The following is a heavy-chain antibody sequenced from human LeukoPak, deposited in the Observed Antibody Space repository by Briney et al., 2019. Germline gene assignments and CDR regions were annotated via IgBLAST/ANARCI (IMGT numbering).Heavy chain of an antibody. CDR2: IYYSGST. CDR3: ARAVPLSSSGWYSAYYYYYYMDV. J-gene: IGHJ6*03. Sequence: SETLSLTCTVSGGSISSYYWSWIRQPPGKGLEWIGYIYYSGSTNYNPSLKSRVTISVDTSKNQFSLKLSSVTAADTAVYYCARAVPLSSSGWYSAYYYYYYMDVWGKGTTVTISS. CDR1: GGSISSYY. V-gene: IGHV4-59*01. D-gene: IGHD6-19*01.